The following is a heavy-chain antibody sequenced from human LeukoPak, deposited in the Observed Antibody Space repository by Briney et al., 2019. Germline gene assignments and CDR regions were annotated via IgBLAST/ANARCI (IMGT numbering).Heavy chain of an antibody. CDR3: AKDLPYDSSGYYYQPDAFDI. Sequence: GGSLRLSCAASGFTFSSYAMSWVRQAPGKGLEWVSAISGSGGSTYYADSVKGRFTISRDNSKNTLYLQMNSLRAEDTAVYYCAKDLPYDSSGYYYQPDAFDIWGQGAMVTVSS. J-gene: IGHJ3*02. CDR1: GFTFSSYA. CDR2: ISGSGGST. D-gene: IGHD3-22*01. V-gene: IGHV3-23*01.